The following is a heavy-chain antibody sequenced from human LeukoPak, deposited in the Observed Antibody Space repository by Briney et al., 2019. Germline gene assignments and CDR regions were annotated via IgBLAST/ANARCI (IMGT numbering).Heavy chain of an antibody. CDR2: MSAYTGNT. J-gene: IGHJ6*03. Sequence: GASVKVSCKASGYTFTSYGISWVRQAPGQGLEWMGWMSAYTGNTNYAQKLQGRVTMTTNTSTSTAYMELRSLRYDDTAVYYCARSLAERYCSSSSCYPYYMDVWGKGPTVTVSS. V-gene: IGHV1-18*01. D-gene: IGHD2-2*01. CDR3: ARSLAERYCSSSSCYPYYMDV. CDR1: GYTFTSYG.